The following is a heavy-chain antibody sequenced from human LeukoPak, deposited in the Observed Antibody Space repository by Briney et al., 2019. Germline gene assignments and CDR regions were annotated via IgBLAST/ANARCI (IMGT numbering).Heavy chain of an antibody. CDR3: ARGNLYYDFWSGSEVYYYGMDV. J-gene: IGHJ6*02. CDR2: ISSSSSYI. D-gene: IGHD3-3*01. V-gene: IGHV3-21*01. Sequence: GGSLRLSCAASGFTFSIYALSWVRQAPGKGLEWVSSISSSSSYIYYADSVKGRFTISRDNAKNSLYLQMNSLRAEDTAVYYCARGNLYYDFWSGSEVYYYGMDVWGQGTTVTVSS. CDR1: GFTFSIYA.